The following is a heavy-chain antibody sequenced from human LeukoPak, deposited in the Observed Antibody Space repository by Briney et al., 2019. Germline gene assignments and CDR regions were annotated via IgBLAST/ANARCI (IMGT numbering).Heavy chain of an antibody. CDR1: GFTFSSYW. CDR3: AKTVHGNFDL. Sequence: GGSLRLSCAASGFTFSSYWMSWVRQAPGKGLEWVANIKQDGSEKYYADSVKGRFTISRDNAKNSLYLQMNSLRAEDTALYYCAKTVHGNFDLWGRGTLVTVSS. CDR2: IKQDGSEK. D-gene: IGHD1-1*01. V-gene: IGHV3-7*03. J-gene: IGHJ2*01.